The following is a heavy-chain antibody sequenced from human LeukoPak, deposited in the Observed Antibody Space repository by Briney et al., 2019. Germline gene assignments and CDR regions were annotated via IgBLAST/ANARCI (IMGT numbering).Heavy chain of an antibody. Sequence: GGSLRLSCAASGFTFSSYEMNWVRQAPGKGLEWVSYINSRGSAIYYADSVKGRFTISRDNAKNSLYLQMNSLRAEDTAVYYCARDYVWGSDRYTDYWGQGTLVTVSS. CDR3: ARDYVWGSDRYTDY. V-gene: IGHV3-48*03. D-gene: IGHD3-16*02. CDR1: GFTFSSYE. J-gene: IGHJ4*02. CDR2: INSRGSAI.